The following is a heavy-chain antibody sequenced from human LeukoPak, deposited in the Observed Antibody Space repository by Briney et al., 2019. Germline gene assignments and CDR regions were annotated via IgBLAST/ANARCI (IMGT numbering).Heavy chain of an antibody. V-gene: IGHV3-23*01. J-gene: IGHJ4*02. CDR3: AKGGSSWSEFDY. Sequence: GGSLRLSCAASGFTFSSYWMHWVRQAPGKGPEWVSGISASGGLTYYADSVKGRFTISRDNSKNTLHLQMNSLRDDDTAVYYCAKGGSSWSEFDYWGQGTLVTVSS. D-gene: IGHD6-13*01. CDR1: GFTFSSYW. CDR2: ISASGGLT.